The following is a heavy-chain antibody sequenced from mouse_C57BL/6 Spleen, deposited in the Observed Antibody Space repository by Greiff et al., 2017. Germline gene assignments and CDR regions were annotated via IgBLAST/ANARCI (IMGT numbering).Heavy chain of an antibody. J-gene: IGHJ2*01. Sequence: QVQLQQSGAELVRPGTSVKVSCKASGYAFTNYLIEWVKQWPGQGLGWIGVIDPGSGGTNYNEKFKGKATLTADKSSRTAYMLLSSLTSDDSAVFYYARFLFDYWGQGTTLTVSS. CDR2: IDPGSGGT. CDR3: ARFLFDY. CDR1: GYAFTNYL. V-gene: IGHV1-54*01.